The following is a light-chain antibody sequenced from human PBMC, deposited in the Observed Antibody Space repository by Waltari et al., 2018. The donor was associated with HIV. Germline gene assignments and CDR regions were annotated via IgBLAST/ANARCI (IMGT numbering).Light chain of an antibody. CDR1: SSDVGSYNF. V-gene: IGLV2-23*02. CDR3: CSYAGSSTWV. Sequence: QSAMTQPASVSGSPGQSITIPCTGTSSDVGSYNFVSWYQQHPGKAPKLMIYEVSKRPSGVSMRFSGSKSGNTASLTISGLQAEDEADYYCCSYAGSSTWVFGGGTKLTVL. J-gene: IGLJ3*02. CDR2: EVS.